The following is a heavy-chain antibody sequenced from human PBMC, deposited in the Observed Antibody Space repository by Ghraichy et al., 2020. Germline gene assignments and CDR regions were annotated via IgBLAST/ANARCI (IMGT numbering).Heavy chain of an antibody. Sequence: GGSLRLSCAASGFTFSSYAMSWVRQAPGKGLEWVSTISRSGDATYYADSVKGRFTISRDNSKNTLFLQMNSLRAEDTAVYFCAKDDRTATGRGVEYFQDWGQGTLVTVSS. V-gene: IGHV3-23*01. CDR2: ISRSGDAT. D-gene: IGHD1-14*01. CDR1: GFTFSSYA. CDR3: AKDDRTATGRGVEYFQD. J-gene: IGHJ1*01.